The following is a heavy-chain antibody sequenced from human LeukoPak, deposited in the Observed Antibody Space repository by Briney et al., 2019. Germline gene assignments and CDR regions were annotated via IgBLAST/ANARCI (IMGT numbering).Heavy chain of an antibody. CDR1: GGSISSYY. D-gene: IGHD5-24*01. CDR3: ASGGDGYKLDY. Sequence: PSETLSLTCTVSGGSISSYYWSWIRQPPGKGLEWIGYIYTSGSTNYNPSLKSRVTISVDTSKNQFSLKLSSVTAADTAVYYCASGGDGYKLDYWGQGTLVTVSS. CDR2: IYTSGST. V-gene: IGHV4-4*09. J-gene: IGHJ4*02.